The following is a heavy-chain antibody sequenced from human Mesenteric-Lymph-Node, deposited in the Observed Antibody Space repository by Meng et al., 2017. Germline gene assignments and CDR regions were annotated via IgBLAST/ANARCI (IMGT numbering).Heavy chain of an antibody. CDR3: ATIVGANTGFDY. Sequence: GESLKISCAASGFTFSRYAMSWVRQAPGKGLEWVSYISSSGSTIYYADSVKGRFTISRDNAKNSLYLQMNSLRAEDTAVYYCATIVGANTGFDYWGQGTLVTVSS. CDR1: GFTFSRYA. CDR2: ISSSGSTI. J-gene: IGHJ4*02. D-gene: IGHD1-26*01. V-gene: IGHV3-48*04.